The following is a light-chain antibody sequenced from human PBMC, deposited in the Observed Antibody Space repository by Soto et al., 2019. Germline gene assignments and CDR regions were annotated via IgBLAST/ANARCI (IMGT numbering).Light chain of an antibody. Sequence: QSALTQPASVSGSPGQSITISCTGTSSDVGDYNYVSWYQQHPGKAPKLMIYGVSNRPSGVSNRFSGSKSANTASLTISGLQAEDEADYYCSSYRSGNTLVFGGGTKLTVL. CDR1: SSDVGDYNY. CDR2: GVS. CDR3: SSYRSGNTLV. J-gene: IGLJ3*02. V-gene: IGLV2-14*01.